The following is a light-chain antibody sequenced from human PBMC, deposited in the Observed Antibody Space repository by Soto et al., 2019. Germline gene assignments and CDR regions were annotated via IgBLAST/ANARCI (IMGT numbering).Light chain of an antibody. CDR2: NAA. CDR1: QGVSTF. V-gene: IGKV3-11*01. Sequence: EIVLTQSPATLSLSPWERSMRSCRVRQGVSTFLAWVQQNHGQPPRLIIYNAATRTTGIPARFSGSGSGTDFKLTISSLEPEDVEVSYCQQRRDWPSSTFGQGTRVEIK. J-gene: IGKJ5*01. CDR3: QQRRDWPSST.